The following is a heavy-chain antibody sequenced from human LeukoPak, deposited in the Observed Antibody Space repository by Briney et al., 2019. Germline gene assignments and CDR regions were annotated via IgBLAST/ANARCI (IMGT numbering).Heavy chain of an antibody. V-gene: IGHV1-69*01. D-gene: IGHD4-17*01. CDR3: ARSYGDYVGDP. Sequence: SSAKISSKASAGTSCSYANSCVRHAPGQRVEWMVGIIPIFGTATYAQKFQGRGTITAEETTSTAYMELSSLRSEDTAVYYCARSYGDYVGDPWGQGTLVTVSS. CDR1: AGTSCSYA. J-gene: IGHJ5*02. CDR2: IIPIFGTA.